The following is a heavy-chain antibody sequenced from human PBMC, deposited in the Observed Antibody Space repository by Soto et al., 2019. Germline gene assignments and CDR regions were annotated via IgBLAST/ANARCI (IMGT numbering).Heavy chain of an antibody. CDR3: ARDPSFRSDY. V-gene: IGHV1-18*01. J-gene: IGHJ4*02. CDR1: GYTFTSYG. CDR2: ISAYSGNT. Sequence: QVQLVQSGAEVKKPGASVKVSCKASGYTFTSYGISWVRQAPGQGLEWMGWISAYSGNTNYAPKLQGRVTMTTDTSTSTAHMERRNLRSDDTAVDYGARDPSFRSDYWAQGTRVTVSS.